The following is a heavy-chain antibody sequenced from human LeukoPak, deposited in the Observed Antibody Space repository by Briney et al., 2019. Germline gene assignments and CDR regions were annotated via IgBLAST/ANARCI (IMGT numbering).Heavy chain of an antibody. D-gene: IGHD1-26*01. CDR3: AVIGGSNSHSKFDY. CDR1: GFTVSSNS. V-gene: IGHV3-66*03. Sequence: GGSLRLSCTVSGFTVSSNSMSWVRQAPGKGLEWVSFIYSDNTHYSDSVKGRFTISRDNSKNTLYLQMNSLRTEDTAVYYCAVIGGSNSHSKFDYWGQGSLVTVSS. J-gene: IGHJ4*02. CDR2: IYSDNT.